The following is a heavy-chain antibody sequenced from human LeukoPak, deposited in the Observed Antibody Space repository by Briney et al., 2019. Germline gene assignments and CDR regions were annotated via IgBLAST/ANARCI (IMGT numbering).Heavy chain of an antibody. CDR2: IKQDGSEK. V-gene: IGHV3-7*05. CDR1: GINFCSQW. Sequence: GAPGLFFSASGINFCSQWEDRARPGPGKGPEGVANIKQDGSEKYYVDSVKGRFTISRDNAKNSLYLQMNSLRAEDTAVYYCARDRRRDYFDYWGQGTLVTVSS. D-gene: IGHD6-25*01. J-gene: IGHJ4*02. CDR3: ARDRRRDYFDY.